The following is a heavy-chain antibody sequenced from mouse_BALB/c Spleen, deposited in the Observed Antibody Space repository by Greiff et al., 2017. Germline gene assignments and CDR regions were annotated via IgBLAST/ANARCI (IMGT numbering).Heavy chain of an antibody. CDR2: ISDGGSYT. J-gene: IGHJ3*01. V-gene: IGHV5-4*02. CDR3: ARDTDRSRPGFAY. Sequence: EVKLQESGGGLVKPGGSLKLSCAASGFTFSDYYMYWVRQTPEKRLEWVATISDGGSYTYYPDSVKGRFTISRDNAKNNLYLQMSSLKSEDTAMYYCARDTDRSRPGFAYWGQGTLVTVSA. CDR1: GFTFSDYY. D-gene: IGHD1-1*01.